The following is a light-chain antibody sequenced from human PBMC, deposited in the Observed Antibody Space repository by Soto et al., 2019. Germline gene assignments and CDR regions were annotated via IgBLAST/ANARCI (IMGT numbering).Light chain of an antibody. J-gene: IGLJ1*01. CDR2: DVN. CDR3: CSYTAITTYV. CDR1: GNDVGGYTF. V-gene: IGLV2-14*03. Sequence: QSALTQPASVSGSPGQSISISCTGTGNDVGGYTFVSWYQQHPDKVPKLVIFDVNRRPSGVSDRFSGSKSVNAASLTISGLQAEDEADYYCCSYTAITTYVFGTGTKLTVL.